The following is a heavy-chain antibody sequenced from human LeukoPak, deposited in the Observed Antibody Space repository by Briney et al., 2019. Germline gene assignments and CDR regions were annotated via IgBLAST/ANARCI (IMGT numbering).Heavy chain of an antibody. CDR1: GGTFSSYA. D-gene: IGHD3-10*01. V-gene: IGHV1-69*13. CDR3: AKAKATVLLRFGELFQLQY. CDR2: IIPIFGTA. Sequence: GASVKVSCKASGGTFSSYAISWVRQAPGQGLEWMGGIIPIFGTANYAQKFQGRVTITADESTSTAYMELSSLRSEDTAVYYCAKAKATVLLRFGELFQLQYWGQGTLVTVSS. J-gene: IGHJ4*02.